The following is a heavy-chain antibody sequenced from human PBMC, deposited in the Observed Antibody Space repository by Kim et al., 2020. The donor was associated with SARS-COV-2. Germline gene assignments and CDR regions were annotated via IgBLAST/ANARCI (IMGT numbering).Heavy chain of an antibody. Sequence: GGSLRLSCAASGFTFSSYWMSWVRQAPGKGLEWVANIKQDGSEKYYVDSVKGRFTISRDNAKNSLYLQMNSLRAEDTAVYYCATAEIYCSSTSCYRYYFDYWGQGTLVTVSS. J-gene: IGHJ4*02. CDR1: GFTFSSYW. D-gene: IGHD2-2*01. CDR2: IKQDGSEK. V-gene: IGHV3-7*01. CDR3: ATAEIYCSSTSCYRYYFDY.